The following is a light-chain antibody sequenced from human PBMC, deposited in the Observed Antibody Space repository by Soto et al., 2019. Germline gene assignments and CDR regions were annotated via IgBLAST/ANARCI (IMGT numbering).Light chain of an antibody. J-gene: IGLJ1*01. CDR2: EVA. CDR3: TSYTNRASYV. CDR1: SRDIGGYDY. V-gene: IGLV2-14*01. Sequence: QSALAQPASVSGSPGQSITISCTGTSRDIGGYDYVSWYQQHPGNAPKLVIYEVANRPSGVSHRFSGSKSGNTASLTISGLQAEDEADYYCTSYTNRASYVFGTGTKLTVL.